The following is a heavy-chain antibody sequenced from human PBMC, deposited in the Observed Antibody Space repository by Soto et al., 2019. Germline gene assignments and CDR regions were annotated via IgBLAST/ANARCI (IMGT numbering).Heavy chain of an antibody. CDR3: ARQYYYGSGSYSWGWFDP. D-gene: IGHD3-10*01. Sequence: QVQLQESGPGLVKPSETLSLTCTVSGGSISSHYWSWIRQPPGKGLEWIGYIYYSGSTHYNPSLKSRVTISVDTSKNQFSLKLSSVTAADTAVYYCARQYYYGSGSYSWGWFDPWGQGTLVTVSS. V-gene: IGHV4-59*08. CDR2: IYYSGST. CDR1: GGSISSHY. J-gene: IGHJ5*02.